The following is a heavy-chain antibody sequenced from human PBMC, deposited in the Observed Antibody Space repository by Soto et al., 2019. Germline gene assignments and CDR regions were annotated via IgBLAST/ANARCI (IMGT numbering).Heavy chain of an antibody. CDR3: ARAPPGPAPRWGV. J-gene: IGHJ6*02. V-gene: IGHV4-30-2*01. Sequence: TLSLTCTVSGCSISSGGYSWSWIRQTPGKGLEWIGYIYPTGTTYYNPSLKNRATLSIDTSQNQFSLQLTSVTAADTAVYYCARAPPGPAPRWGVWGQGPTVTVSS. CDR1: GCSISSGGYS. CDR2: IYPTGTT. D-gene: IGHD3-16*01.